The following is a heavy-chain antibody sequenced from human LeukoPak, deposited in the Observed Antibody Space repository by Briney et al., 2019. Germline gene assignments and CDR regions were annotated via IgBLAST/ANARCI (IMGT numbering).Heavy chain of an antibody. CDR3: ARDRRLLWFGEYDY. D-gene: IGHD3-10*01. V-gene: IGHV3-20*04. J-gene: IGHJ4*02. CDR1: GFTFDDYG. Sequence: GGSLRLSCAASGFTFDDYGMSWVRQAPGKGLEWVSGINWNGGSTGYADSVKGRFTISRDNAKNSLYLQMNSLRAEDTALYYCARDRRLLWFGEYDYWGQGTLVTVSS. CDR2: INWNGGST.